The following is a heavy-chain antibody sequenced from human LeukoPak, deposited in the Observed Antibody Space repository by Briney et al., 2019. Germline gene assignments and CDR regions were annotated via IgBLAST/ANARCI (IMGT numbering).Heavy chain of an antibody. Sequence: PGGSLRLSCAASGFTFSSYAMSWVRQAPGKGLEWVSAISGSGGSTYYADSVKGRFTISGDNSKNTLYLQMNSLRAEDTAVYYCAKDYCSSTSCYRPPGDAFDIWGQGTMVTVSS. CDR2: ISGSGGST. J-gene: IGHJ3*02. CDR1: GFTFSSYA. CDR3: AKDYCSSTSCYRPPGDAFDI. V-gene: IGHV3-23*01. D-gene: IGHD2-2*01.